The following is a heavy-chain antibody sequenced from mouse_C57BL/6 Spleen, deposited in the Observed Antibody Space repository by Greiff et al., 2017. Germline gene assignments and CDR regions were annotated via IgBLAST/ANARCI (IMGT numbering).Heavy chain of an antibody. CDR3: ARFYYDSYYAMDY. CDR2: IRNKANGYTT. V-gene: IGHV7-3*01. D-gene: IGHD2-4*01. J-gene: IGHJ4*01. CDR1: GFTFTDYY. Sequence: EVNLVESGGGLVQPGGSLSLSCAASGFTFTDYYMSWVRQPPGKALEWLGFIRNKANGYTTEYSASVKGRFTISRDNSHSILYLQMNALRAEDSATYYCARFYYDSYYAMDYWGQGTSVTVSS.